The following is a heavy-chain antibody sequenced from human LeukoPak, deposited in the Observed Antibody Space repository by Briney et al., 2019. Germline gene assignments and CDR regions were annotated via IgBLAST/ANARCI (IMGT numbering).Heavy chain of an antibody. D-gene: IGHD3-22*01. CDR2: ISSSSSTI. V-gene: IGHV3-48*02. J-gene: IGHJ6*02. CDR1: GFTFSSYS. CDR3: ARSIVVGYYYYYGMDV. Sequence: PGGSLRLSCAASGFTFSSYSMNWVRQAPGKGLEWVSYISSSSSTIYYADSVKGRFTISRDNAKNSLYLQMNSLRYEDTAVYYCARSIVVGYYYYYGMDVWGQGTTVTVSS.